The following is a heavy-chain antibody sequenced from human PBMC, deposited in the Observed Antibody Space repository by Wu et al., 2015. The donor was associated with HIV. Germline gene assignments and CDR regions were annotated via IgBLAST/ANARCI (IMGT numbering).Heavy chain of an antibody. CDR2: ISAYNGNT. D-gene: IGHD3-22*01. CDR1: GYTFTSYG. Sequence: QVQLVQSGAEVKKPGASVKVSCKASGYTFTSYGISWVRQAPGQGLEWMGWISAYNGNTNYAQKLQGRVTMTTETSTSTAYMDLRSLRSDDTAVYYCARDVRRLLYDSSGPDYWGQGTLVTVFS. J-gene: IGHJ4*02. V-gene: IGHV1-18*01. CDR3: ARDVRRLLYDSSGPDY.